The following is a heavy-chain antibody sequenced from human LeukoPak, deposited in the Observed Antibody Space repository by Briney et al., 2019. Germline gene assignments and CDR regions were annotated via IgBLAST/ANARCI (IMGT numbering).Heavy chain of an antibody. J-gene: IGHJ4*02. Sequence: PGGSLRLSCAASGSTFSSYGMHWVRQAPGKGLEWVAVISYDGSNKYYADSVKGRFTISRDNSKNTLYLQMNSLRAEDTAVYYCAKSRGYGGRTGLGDYWGQGTLVTVSS. CDR3: AKSRGYGGRTGLGDY. CDR1: GSTFSSYG. V-gene: IGHV3-30*18. D-gene: IGHD4-23*01. CDR2: ISYDGSNK.